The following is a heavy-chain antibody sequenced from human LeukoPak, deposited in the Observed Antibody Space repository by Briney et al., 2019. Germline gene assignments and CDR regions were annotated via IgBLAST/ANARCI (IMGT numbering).Heavy chain of an antibody. CDR1: GYIFSRYA. CDR2: ISSDGGDT. V-gene: IGHV3-64D*09. D-gene: IGHD7-27*01. J-gene: IGHJ2*01. Sequence: GGSLRLSCSASGYIFSRYAMDWVRQARGKGLEYVSAISSDGGDTYYADSVKSRFTISRDNSKNTLYLQMSSLRAEDTAVYYCVKVGLGIFRYFDLWGRGTLVTVSS. CDR3: VKVGLGIFRYFDL.